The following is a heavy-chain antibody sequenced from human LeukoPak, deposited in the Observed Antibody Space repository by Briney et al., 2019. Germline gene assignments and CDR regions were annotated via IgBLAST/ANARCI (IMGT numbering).Heavy chain of an antibody. J-gene: IGHJ6*02. V-gene: IGHV3-7*01. CDR2: IKQDGSEK. D-gene: IGHD5-24*01. CDR1: GFTFSSYW. Sequence: GGSLRLSCAASGFTFSSYWTSWVRQAPGKGLEWVANIKQDGSEKYYVDSVKGRFTISRDNAKNSLYLQMNSLRAEDTAVYYCAREDRAGFYYYYGMDVWGQGTTVTVSS. CDR3: AREDRAGFYYYYGMDV.